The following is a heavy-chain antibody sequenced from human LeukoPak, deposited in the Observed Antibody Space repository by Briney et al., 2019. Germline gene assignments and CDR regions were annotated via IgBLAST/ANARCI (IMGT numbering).Heavy chain of an antibody. Sequence: SETLSLTCTVSGGSISSSSHYWGWIRQPTGKGLECIGTIHYTGNTYYNPSLKSRVTISVDTSRNQFSLKLNPVTAADTAIYYCARSGSNFLVNYWGQGTLVTVSS. CDR1: GGSISSSSHY. CDR3: ARSGSNFLVNY. CDR2: IHYTGNT. J-gene: IGHJ4*02. V-gene: IGHV4-39*01. D-gene: IGHD3-9*01.